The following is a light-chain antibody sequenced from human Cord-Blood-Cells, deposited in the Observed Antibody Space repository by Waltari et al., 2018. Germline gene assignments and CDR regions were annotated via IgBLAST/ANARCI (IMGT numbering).Light chain of an antibody. CDR3: CSYAGSSTYV. J-gene: IGLJ1*01. CDR1: SSDVGSYNL. V-gene: IGLV2-23*01. Sequence: QSALTQPASVSGSPGQSITISCTGTSSDVGSYNLVSWYQKHPGKAPQLMIYEGSKRPSGVSNLFSGSKSGNTASLTISGLQAEDEADYYCCSYAGSSTYVFGTGTKVTVL. CDR2: EGS.